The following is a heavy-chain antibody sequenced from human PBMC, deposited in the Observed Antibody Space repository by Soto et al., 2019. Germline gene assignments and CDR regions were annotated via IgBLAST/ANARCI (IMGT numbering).Heavy chain of an antibody. CDR3: SRGRDPHQGGRT. D-gene: IGHD3-16*01. V-gene: IGHV4-34*02. CDR1: SGSFSTYY. Sequence: QVQLQQWGAGLLKPSETLSLTCAVDSGSFSTYYCSWTRQPPGKGLEWIGEIHPSGDTDYNPSLSNRVTISLDTSKNQFSLKLPSVTAADTAVYFCSRGRDPHQGGRTWGQGTLVTVSS. CDR2: IHPSGDT. J-gene: IGHJ5*02.